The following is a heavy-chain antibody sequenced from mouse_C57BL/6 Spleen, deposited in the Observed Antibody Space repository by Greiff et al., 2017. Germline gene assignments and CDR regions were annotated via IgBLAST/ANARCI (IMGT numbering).Heavy chain of an antibody. D-gene: IGHD2-4*01. Sequence: VQLQQSGTVLARPGASVKMSCKTSGYTFTSYWMHWVKQRPGQGLEWIGAIYPGNSDTSSNQKFKGKAKLTAVTSASTAYMELSSLTNEDSAVYYCTRLDDYDEAWFAYWGQGTLVTVSA. CDR2: IYPGNSDT. V-gene: IGHV1-5*01. CDR3: TRLDDYDEAWFAY. J-gene: IGHJ3*01. CDR1: GYTFTSYW.